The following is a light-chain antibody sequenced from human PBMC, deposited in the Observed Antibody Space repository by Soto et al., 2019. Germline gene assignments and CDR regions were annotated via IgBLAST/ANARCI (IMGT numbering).Light chain of an antibody. Sequence: QSALTQPTSVSGSPGQSISISCTGTTSDIGDSNFVSWYQQHPGKAPKLILYGVTYRPSEVSTRFSGSKSGSTASLPISGLQADDEAEYYCSSYTSINTVIFGGGTQLTVL. CDR2: GVT. CDR3: SSYTSINTVI. J-gene: IGLJ2*01. V-gene: IGLV2-14*01. CDR1: TSDIGDSNF.